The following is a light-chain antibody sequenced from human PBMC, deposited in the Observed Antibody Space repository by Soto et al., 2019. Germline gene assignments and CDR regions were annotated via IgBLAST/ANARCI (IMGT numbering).Light chain of an antibody. CDR2: EGD. CDR3: CSYAGGNTYV. Sequence: QSALTQPASVSGSPGQSITIFCTGTSSDVGNYNLVSWYQHHPGEAPQLIIYEGDKRPSGVSHRFSTSKSGNTASLTISELQAEDEADYYCCSYAGGNTYVFGTGTKVTVL. J-gene: IGLJ1*01. V-gene: IGLV2-23*01. CDR1: SSDVGNYNL.